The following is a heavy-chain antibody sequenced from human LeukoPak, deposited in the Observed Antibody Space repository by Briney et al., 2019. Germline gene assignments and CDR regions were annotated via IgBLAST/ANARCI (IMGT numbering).Heavy chain of an antibody. CDR2: ISSSGSTI. D-gene: IGHD3-22*01. V-gene: IGHV3-11*01. CDR1: GFTFSDYY. CDR3: ARGYSSGYYYGRYFDY. J-gene: IGHJ4*02. Sequence: GGSLRLSCAASGFTFSDYYMSWIRQAPGKGLEWVSYISSSGSTIYYADSVKGRFTISRDNAKNSLYLQMNSLRAEDTAVYYCARGYSSGYYYGRYFDYWGQGTLVTVSS.